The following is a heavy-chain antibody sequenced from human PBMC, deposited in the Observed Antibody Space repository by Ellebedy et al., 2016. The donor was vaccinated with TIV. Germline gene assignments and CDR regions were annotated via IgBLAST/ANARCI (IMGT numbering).Heavy chain of an antibody. CDR1: GGSFSGYY. V-gene: IGHV4-34*01. CDR3: ARCPGDTAMVTCYFDY. J-gene: IGHJ4*02. Sequence: MPSETLSLTCAVYGGSFSGYYWSWIRQPPGKGLEWIGEINHSGSTNYNPSLKIRVTVSVDTSKNQFSLKLSSVTAADTAVYDCARCPGDTAMVTCYFDYWGQGTLVTVSS. D-gene: IGHD5-18*01. CDR2: INHSGST.